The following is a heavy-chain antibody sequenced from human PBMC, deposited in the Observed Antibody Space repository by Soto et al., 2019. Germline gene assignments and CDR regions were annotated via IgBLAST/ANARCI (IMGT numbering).Heavy chain of an antibody. CDR2: FSLSGTT. J-gene: IGHJ4*02. CDR3: ARGMTPLGAPAWYYFDS. V-gene: IGHV4-4*07. D-gene: IGHD2-15*01. CDR1: GASITGSSY. Sequence: PSETLSLTCTFSGASITGSSYWSWIRQPAGKGLEWIGRFSLSGTTNYNPSLRGRVTMSADVSKNQFSLRLTSVTAADTALYYCARGMTPLGAPAWYYFDSWGQGTLVTVSS.